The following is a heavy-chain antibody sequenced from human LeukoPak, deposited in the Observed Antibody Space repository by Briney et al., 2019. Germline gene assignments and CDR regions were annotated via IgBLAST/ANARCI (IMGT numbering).Heavy chain of an antibody. V-gene: IGHV1-2*06. CDR3: ARLRFGVVMSGMDV. J-gene: IGHJ6*02. CDR1: GYTFTGYY. Sequence: GASVKVSCKASGYTFTGYYMHWVRQAPGQGLEWMGRTNPNSGGTNYAQKFQGRVTMTRDTSISTAYMELSRLRSDDTAVYYCARLRFGVVMSGMDVWGQGTTVTVSS. CDR2: TNPNSGGT. D-gene: IGHD3-3*01.